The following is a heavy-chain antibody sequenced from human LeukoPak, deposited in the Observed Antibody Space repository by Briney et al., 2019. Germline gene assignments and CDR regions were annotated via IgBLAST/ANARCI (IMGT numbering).Heavy chain of an antibody. Sequence: GASVTVSCKASGYTFTNFYIHWVRQAPGQGPDWMGYINPRNGATSYSQKFQGRLTFTRDSSISTAYMEVSSLKSDDTALYYCARDPRDTGGPYDSWGQGTLLTVSS. J-gene: IGHJ5*01. D-gene: IGHD2-8*02. CDR1: GYTFTNFY. CDR2: INPRNGAT. V-gene: IGHV1-2*02. CDR3: ARDPRDTGGPYDS.